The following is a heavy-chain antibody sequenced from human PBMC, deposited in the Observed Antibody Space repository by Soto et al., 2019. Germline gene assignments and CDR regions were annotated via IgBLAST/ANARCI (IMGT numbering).Heavy chain of an antibody. CDR3: ARAPRTYYYDSKGLGLDY. D-gene: IGHD3-22*01. V-gene: IGHV4-34*01. CDR1: GGSFSGYY. J-gene: IGHJ4*02. CDR2: INHSGST. Sequence: PSETLSLTCAVYGGSFSGYYWSWIRQPPGKGLEWIGEINHSGSTNYNPSLKSRVTISVDTSKNQFSLKLSSVTAADTAVYYCARAPRTYYYDSKGLGLDYWGQGTLVTVPQ.